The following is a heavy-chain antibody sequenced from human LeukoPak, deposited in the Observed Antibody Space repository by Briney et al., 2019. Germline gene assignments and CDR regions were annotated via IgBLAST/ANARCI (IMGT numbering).Heavy chain of an antibody. D-gene: IGHD3-16*01. CDR1: GYTFTGYY. CDR3: ARDYDLGGFDP. CDR2: INPNSGGT. Sequence: ASVKVSCKASGYTFTGYYMHWVRQAPGQGLEWMGRINPNSGGTNYAQKFQGRVTMTRDTPISTAYMELSRLRSDDTAVYYCARDYDLGGFDPWGQGTLVTVSS. J-gene: IGHJ5*02. V-gene: IGHV1-2*06.